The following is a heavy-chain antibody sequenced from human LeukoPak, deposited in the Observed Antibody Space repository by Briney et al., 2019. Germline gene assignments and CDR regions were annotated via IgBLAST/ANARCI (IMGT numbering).Heavy chain of an antibody. CDR3: AKDIGHCSGGSCYPCFDY. Sequence: PGGSLRLSCAASGFTFDDYAMHWVRQAPGKGLEWVSGISWNSGSIGYADSVKGRFTISRDNAKNSLYLQMNSLRAEDTALYYCAKDIGHCSGGSCYPCFDYWGQGTLVTVSS. J-gene: IGHJ4*02. D-gene: IGHD2-15*01. CDR1: GFTFDDYA. V-gene: IGHV3-9*01. CDR2: ISWNSGSI.